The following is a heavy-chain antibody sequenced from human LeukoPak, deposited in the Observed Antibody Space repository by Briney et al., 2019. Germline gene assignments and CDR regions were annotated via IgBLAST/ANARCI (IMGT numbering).Heavy chain of an antibody. CDR3: ARSVFPPNHVVVAATHSYPYFDY. CDR2: INHSGST. Sequence: PSETLSLTCAVYGGSFSGYYWSWIRQPPGKGLEWIGEINHSGSTNYNPSLKSRVTISVDTSKNQFSLKLSSVTAADTAVYYCARSVFPPNHVVVAATHSYPYFDYWGQGTLVTVSS. D-gene: IGHD2-15*01. J-gene: IGHJ4*02. V-gene: IGHV4-34*01. CDR1: GGSFSGYY.